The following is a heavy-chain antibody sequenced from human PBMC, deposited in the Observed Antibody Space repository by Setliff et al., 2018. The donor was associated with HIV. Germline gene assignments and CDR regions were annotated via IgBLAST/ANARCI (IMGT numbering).Heavy chain of an antibody. Sequence: GGSLRLSCGASGFTFRNYWMTWVRQAPGRGLECVANIKEDGSEKYYVDSVKGRFTISRDNTKDSLYLQMNNLRAEDTAVYYCARDATRGGDMEVWGKGITVTVSS. CDR3: ARDATRGGDMEV. D-gene: IGHD2-15*01. V-gene: IGHV3-7*01. J-gene: IGHJ6*03. CDR1: GFTFRNYW. CDR2: IKEDGSEK.